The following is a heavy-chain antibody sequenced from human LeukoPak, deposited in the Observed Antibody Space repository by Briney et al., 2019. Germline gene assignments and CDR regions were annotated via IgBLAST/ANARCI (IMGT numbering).Heavy chain of an antibody. D-gene: IGHD6-19*01. Sequence: GESLRLSCAASGFTFSSYAMSWVRQAPGKGLEWVSAISGSGGSTYYADSVKGRFTISRDNSKNTLYLQMNSLRAEDTAVYYCAKDSSGWYKYYFDYWGQGTLVTVSS. CDR3: AKDSSGWYKYYFDY. CDR1: GFTFSSYA. CDR2: ISGSGGST. V-gene: IGHV3-23*01. J-gene: IGHJ4*02.